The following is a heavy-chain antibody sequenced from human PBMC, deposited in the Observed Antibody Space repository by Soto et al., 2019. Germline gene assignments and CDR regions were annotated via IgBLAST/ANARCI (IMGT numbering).Heavy chain of an antibody. D-gene: IGHD2-2*01. V-gene: IGHV3-23*01. CDR3: AKGSIVAGAIRYDLDY. CDR1: GFTFSNYD. J-gene: IGHJ4*02. Sequence: EVPLLNSGGGLVQPGGSLRLSCAASGFTFSNYDMNWVRQAPGKGLEWVSAISGRGSSTYYADSVKGRFTISRDDSKNTAYLQMNSLRAEDTAVYYCAKGSIVAGAIRYDLDYWGQGTLVTVSS. CDR2: ISGRGSST.